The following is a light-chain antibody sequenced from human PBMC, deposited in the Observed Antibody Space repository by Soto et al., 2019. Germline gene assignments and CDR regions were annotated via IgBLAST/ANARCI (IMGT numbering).Light chain of an antibody. V-gene: IGLV2-8*01. CDR1: SSDVGGYNY. Sequence: QSALTRPPSASGSPGQSVTISCTGTSSDVGGYNYVSWYQQHPGKAPKVLIYEVSKRPSGVPDRFSGSKSGNTASLTVSGLQAEDEADYYCSSYAGSNLVFGGGTKVTVL. CDR3: SSYAGSNLV. CDR2: EVS. J-gene: IGLJ2*01.